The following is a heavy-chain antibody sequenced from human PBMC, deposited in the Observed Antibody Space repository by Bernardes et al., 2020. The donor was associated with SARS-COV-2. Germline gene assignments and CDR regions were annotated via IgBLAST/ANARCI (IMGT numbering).Heavy chain of an antibody. D-gene: IGHD2-2*01. J-gene: IGHJ4*02. CDR2: IYYSGST. CDR1: GGSISSSSYY. V-gene: IGHV4-39*01. CDR3: ARRLYQLPWDY. Sequence: SETLSLTCTVSGGSISSSSYYWGWIRQPPGKGLEWIGSIYYSGSTYYNPSLKSRVTISVDTSKNQFSLKLSSVTAADTAVYYCARRLYQLPWDYWGQGTLVTVSS.